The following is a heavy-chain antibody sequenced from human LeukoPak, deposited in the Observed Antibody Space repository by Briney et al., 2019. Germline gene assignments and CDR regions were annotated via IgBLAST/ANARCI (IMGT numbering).Heavy chain of an antibody. CDR3: ARGYYDSSGRPDY. Sequence: SETLSLTCTVSGYSISSGYYWGWIRQPPGKGLEWIGEINHSGSTNYNPSLKSRVTISVDTSKNQFSLKLSSVTAADTAVYYCARGYYDSSGRPDYWGQGTLVTVSS. CDR1: GYSISSGYY. D-gene: IGHD3-22*01. CDR2: INHSGST. V-gene: IGHV4-38-2*02. J-gene: IGHJ4*02.